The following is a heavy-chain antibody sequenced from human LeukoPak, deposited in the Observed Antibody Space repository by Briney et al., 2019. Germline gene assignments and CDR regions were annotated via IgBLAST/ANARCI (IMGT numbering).Heavy chain of an antibody. J-gene: IGHJ5*02. Sequence: SETLSLTCTVSGGSISSSSYYWGWIRQPPGKGLEWIGSIYYSGSTNYNPSLKSRVTISVDTSKNQFSLKLSSVTAADTAVYYCARQRVRGVIIHIPRNNWFDPWGQGTLVTVSS. CDR2: IYYSGST. D-gene: IGHD3-10*01. CDR1: GGSISSSSYY. V-gene: IGHV4-39*01. CDR3: ARQRVRGVIIHIPRNNWFDP.